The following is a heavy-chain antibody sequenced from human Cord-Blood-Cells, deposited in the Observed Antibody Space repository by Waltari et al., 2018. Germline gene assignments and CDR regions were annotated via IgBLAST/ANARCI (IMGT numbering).Heavy chain of an antibody. D-gene: IGHD6-6*01. Sequence: QVQLVQSGAEVKKPGASVKVSCKASGYTFTGYYMNWVRQAPGQGLEWKGWINPKSGGTNYAQKFQGRVTMTRETSISTAYMELSRLRSDDTAVYYCARSEYSSSFLGFDYWGQGTLVTVSS. J-gene: IGHJ4*02. CDR2: INPKSGGT. CDR1: GYTFTGYY. V-gene: IGHV1-2*02. CDR3: ARSEYSSSFLGFDY.